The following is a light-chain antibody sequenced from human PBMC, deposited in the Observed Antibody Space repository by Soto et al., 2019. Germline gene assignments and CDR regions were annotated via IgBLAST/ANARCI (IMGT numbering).Light chain of an antibody. Sequence: QSALTQPASVSGSPGQSITISCTGTSSDVGSYNYGSWYQLHPGKAPKLMIYEVSNRPSGVSNRFSGSKSGDTASLTISGLQAEDEADYYCSSYTTRTTLYVFGTGTKVTVL. CDR2: EVS. CDR3: SSYTTRTTLYV. CDR1: SSDVGSYNY. V-gene: IGLV2-14*01. J-gene: IGLJ1*01.